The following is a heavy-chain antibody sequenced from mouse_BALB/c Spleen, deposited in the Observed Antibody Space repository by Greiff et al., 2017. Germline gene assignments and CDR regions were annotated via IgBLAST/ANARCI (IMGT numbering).Heavy chain of an antibody. CDR3: ARGIMGGYMDD. J-gene: IGHJ4*01. CDR1: GFTFNDYY. V-gene: IGHV14-1*02. Sequence: VKLQESGAELVKPGALVKLSCKASGFTFNDYYMHWVKQRPEQGLEWIGWIYPENGNTVYDSEFQGKASITADTSSNTACLQLSSLTSEDTAVYYCARGIMGGYMDDWGQGTSVTVSS. D-gene: IGHD1-1*02. CDR2: IYPENGNT.